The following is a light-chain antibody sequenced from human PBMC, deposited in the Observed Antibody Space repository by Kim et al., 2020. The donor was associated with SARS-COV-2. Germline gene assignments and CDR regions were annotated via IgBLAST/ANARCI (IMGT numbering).Light chain of an antibody. CDR3: QSYDSSNRV. Sequence: NFMLTQPHSVSESPGKTVTISCTRSSGSIASNYVQWYQQRPGSSPTTVIYEDNQRPSGVPDRFSVSIDSSSNSASLTISGLKTEDEADYYCQSYDSSNRVFGGGTQLTVL. J-gene: IGLJ3*02. CDR1: SGSIASNY. V-gene: IGLV6-57*01. CDR2: EDN.